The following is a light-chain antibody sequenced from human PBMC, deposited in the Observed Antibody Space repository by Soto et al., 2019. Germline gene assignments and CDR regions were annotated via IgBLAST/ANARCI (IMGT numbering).Light chain of an antibody. Sequence: DIRMTQSPSSVSASVGDRVTITCRASQDITTWLAWYRQKLGKAPELLIYAASNLQSGVPSRFSGSGSGTDFTLTISSLQPEDFATYYCQQANSFPWTFGQGTRV. CDR1: QDITTW. CDR2: AAS. CDR3: QQANSFPWT. J-gene: IGKJ1*01. V-gene: IGKV1-12*01.